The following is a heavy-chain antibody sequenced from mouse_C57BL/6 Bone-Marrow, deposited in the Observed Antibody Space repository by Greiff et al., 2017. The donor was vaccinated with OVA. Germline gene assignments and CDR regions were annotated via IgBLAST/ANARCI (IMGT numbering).Heavy chain of an antibody. CDR2: INPSNGGT. CDR1: GYTFTSYW. D-gene: IGHD1-1*01. J-gene: IGHJ2*01. CDR3: ARRGIYYYGSSYYFDY. V-gene: IGHV1-53*01. Sequence: QVHVKQPGTELVKPGASVKLSCKASGYTFTSYWMHWVKQRPGQGLEWIGNINPSNGGTNYNEKFKSKATLTVDKSSSTAYMQLSSLTSEDSAVYYCARRGIYYYGSSYYFDYWGQGTTLTVSS.